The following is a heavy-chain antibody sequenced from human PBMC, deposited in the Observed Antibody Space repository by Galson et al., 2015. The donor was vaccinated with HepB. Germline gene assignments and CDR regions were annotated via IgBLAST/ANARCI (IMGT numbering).Heavy chain of an antibody. V-gene: IGHV1-69*13. CDR1: GGTFSSYA. CDR2: IIPIFGTA. Sequence: SVKVSCKASGGTFSSYAISWVRQAPGQGLEWMGGIIPIFGTANYAQKFQGRVTITADESTSTAYMELSSLRSEDTAVYYCASYLTYYYDSSGYYTGPFDYWGQGTLVTVSS. J-gene: IGHJ4*02. D-gene: IGHD3-22*01. CDR3: ASYLTYYYDSSGYYTGPFDY.